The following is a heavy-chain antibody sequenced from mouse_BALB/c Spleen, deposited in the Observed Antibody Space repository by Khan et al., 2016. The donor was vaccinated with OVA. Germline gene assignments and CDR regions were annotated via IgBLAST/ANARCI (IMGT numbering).Heavy chain of an antibody. V-gene: IGHV1S136*01. CDR2: IYPFNDAT. D-gene: IGHD1-1*01. CDR3: SPVGTYYVYFAY. CDR1: GYTFTSYV. J-gene: IGHJ3*01. Sequence: EVQLQQSGPEVVEPGASVKLSCKASGYTFTSYVMHWVKQKPGQGLEWIGYIYPFNDATKYNEKFTGKVTLTSDKSSSTAYMELSSLTSEDSAVYYWSPVGTYYVYFAYWGQGTLVTVSA.